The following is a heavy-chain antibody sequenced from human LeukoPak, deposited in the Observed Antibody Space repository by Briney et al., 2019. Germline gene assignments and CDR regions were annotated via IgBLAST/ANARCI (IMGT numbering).Heavy chain of an antibody. Sequence: GGSLRLSCAASGFTVSSNYMSWVRQAPGKGLEWVSVIYSGGSTYYADSVKGRFTISRDNSKNTLYLQMNSLRAEDTAVYYCASRKTSLGYCSGGSCYYYYYMDVWGKGTTVTISS. CDR1: GFTVSSNY. CDR3: ASRKTSLGYCSGGSCYYYYYMDV. V-gene: IGHV3-66*01. CDR2: IYSGGST. J-gene: IGHJ6*03. D-gene: IGHD2-15*01.